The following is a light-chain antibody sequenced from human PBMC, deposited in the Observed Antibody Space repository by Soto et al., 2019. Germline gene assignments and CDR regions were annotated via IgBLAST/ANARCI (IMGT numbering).Light chain of an antibody. CDR3: QQTYSAVT. CDR1: QSISSH. J-gene: IGKJ5*01. V-gene: IGKV1-39*01. CDR2: SAS. Sequence: DIQMTQSPSSLSASVGDRVTITCRASQSISSHLNWYQQEPGKAPKLLIYSASSLESGVPSRFSGSGSGPDFTLTISSLQPEDFATYYCQQTYSAVTFGQGTRLEI.